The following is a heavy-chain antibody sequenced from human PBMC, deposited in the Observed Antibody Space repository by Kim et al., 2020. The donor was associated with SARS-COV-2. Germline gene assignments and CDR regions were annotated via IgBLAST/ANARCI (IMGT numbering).Heavy chain of an antibody. CDR3: ARSRQRDVEMEN. V-gene: IGHV3-53*01. J-gene: IGHJ4*02. D-gene: IGHD6-6*01. CDR2: IYSGGST. Sequence: GGSLRLSCAASGFTVSSNYMSWVRQAPGKGLEWVSVIYSGGSTYYADSVKGRFTISRDNSKNTLYLQMNSLRAEDTAVYYCARSRQRDVEMENWGQGTLVTVSS. CDR1: GFTVSSNY.